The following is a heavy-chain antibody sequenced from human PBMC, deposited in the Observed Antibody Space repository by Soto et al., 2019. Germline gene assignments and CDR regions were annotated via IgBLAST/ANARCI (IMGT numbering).Heavy chain of an antibody. Sequence: SETLSLTCTVSGGSISSYYWSWIRQPPGKGLEWIGYIYYSGSTNYNPSLKSRVTISVDTSKNQFSLKLSSVTAADTAVYYCARGYCSGGSCYLTRFDPWGQGTLVTVSS. V-gene: IGHV4-59*01. J-gene: IGHJ5*02. D-gene: IGHD2-15*01. CDR2: IYYSGST. CDR3: ARGYCSGGSCYLTRFDP. CDR1: GGSISSYY.